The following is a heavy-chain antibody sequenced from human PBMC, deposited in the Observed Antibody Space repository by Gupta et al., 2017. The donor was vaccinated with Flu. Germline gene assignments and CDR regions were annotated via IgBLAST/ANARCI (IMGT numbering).Heavy chain of an antibody. V-gene: IGHV1-8*01. Sequence: QVQLVQSGAEVKKPGASVKVSCKASGSTFTSYDINWVRQATGQGLEWMGWMNPNSGNTGYAQKFQGRVTMTRNTSISTAYMELSSLRSEDTAVYYCARPSSSSYYYYYYMDVWGKGTTVTVSS. CDR2: MNPNSGNT. CDR3: ARPSSSSYYYYYYMDV. D-gene: IGHD6-6*01. J-gene: IGHJ6*03. CDR1: GSTFTSYD.